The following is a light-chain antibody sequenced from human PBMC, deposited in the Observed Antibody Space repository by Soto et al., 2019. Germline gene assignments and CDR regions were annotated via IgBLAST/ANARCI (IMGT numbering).Light chain of an antibody. J-gene: IGLJ1*01. V-gene: IGLV2-14*01. CDR2: EVS. Sequence: QSALTQPASVSGSPGQSITISCTGTSSDVGGYNYVSWYQQHPGKAPKPMIYEVSNRPSGVSNRFPGSKSGNTASLTISGLQAEDEADYYCSSYTSSTTYVFGTGTKLTVL. CDR3: SSYTSSTTYV. CDR1: SSDVGGYNY.